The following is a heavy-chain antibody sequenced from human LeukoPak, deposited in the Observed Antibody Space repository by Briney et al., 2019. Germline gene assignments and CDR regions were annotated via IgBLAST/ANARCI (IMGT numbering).Heavy chain of an antibody. D-gene: IGHD1-26*01. CDR1: GFSFSSYG. Sequence: GGSLRLSCVVSGFSFSSYGMHWVRQAPGKGLEWVAVISNDGDNKYYVDSVKGRFTISRDNSKNTVYLQMNSLRGEDTAVYYCAKDSRGVGAPNDAFDIWGQGTMVTVSS. V-gene: IGHV3-30*18. J-gene: IGHJ3*02. CDR3: AKDSRGVGAPNDAFDI. CDR2: ISNDGDNK.